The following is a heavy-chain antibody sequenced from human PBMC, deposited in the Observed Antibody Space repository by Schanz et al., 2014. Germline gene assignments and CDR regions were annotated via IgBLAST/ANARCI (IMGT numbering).Heavy chain of an antibody. CDR1: GYNITSND. D-gene: IGHD6-6*01. V-gene: IGHV1-8*01. Sequence: QVHLVQSGAEVKKPGASVKVSCKASGYNITSNDITWVRQAPGQGLEWMGWMNPNSGDTGYPRKFQDRVTMTRNTSISTAYMELNSLTSDDTAVYYCGRGFSRSYIDFWGQGTLITVSS. J-gene: IGHJ4*02. CDR3: GRGFSRSYIDF. CDR2: MNPNSGDT.